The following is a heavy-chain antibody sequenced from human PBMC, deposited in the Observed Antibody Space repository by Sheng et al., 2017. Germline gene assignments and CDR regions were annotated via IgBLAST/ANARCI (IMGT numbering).Heavy chain of an antibody. CDR3: AHSQSGTHGVFRF. J-gene: IGHJ4*02. V-gene: IGHV1-69*02. Sequence: QVQLVQSGAELKKPGSSVKVSCKAFGDTVSNDGFTWVRQTPGLGLEWVGTLIPNLGIEKYAQKFQGRVTIEXDKSTSTVYMELRSLRSEDTAVYHCAHSQSGTHGVFRFWGQGTLVTVSS. CDR1: GDTVSNDG. CDR2: LIPNLGIE. D-gene: IGHD5-12*01.